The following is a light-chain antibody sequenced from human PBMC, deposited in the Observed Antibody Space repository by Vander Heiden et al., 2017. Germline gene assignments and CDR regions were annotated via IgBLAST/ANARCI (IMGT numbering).Light chain of an antibody. J-gene: IGKJ3*01. CDR3: MQALPIFT. Sequence: DIVMTQSPLSLPVTPGEPASISCRSSQSLLHSNGYNYLDWYLQKPGQSPQLLIYLGSNRASGVPDRFSGSGSGTDFTLKISRVEAEDVGVYYCMQALPIFTFGHGTKVDIK. CDR2: LGS. V-gene: IGKV2-28*01. CDR1: QSLLHSNGYNY.